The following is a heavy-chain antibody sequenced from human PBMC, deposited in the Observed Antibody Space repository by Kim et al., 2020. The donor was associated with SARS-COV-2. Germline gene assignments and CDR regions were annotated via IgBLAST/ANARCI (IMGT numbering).Heavy chain of an antibody. CDR2: INHSGST. D-gene: IGHD5-12*01. CDR3: ASGPPSRVATISSDY. Sequence: SETLSLTCAVYGGSFSGYYWSWIRQPPGKGLEWIGEINHSGSTNYNPSLKSRVTISVDTSKNQFSLKLSSVTAADTAVYYCASGPPSRVATISSDYWGQGTLVTVSS. V-gene: IGHV4-34*01. J-gene: IGHJ4*02. CDR1: GGSFSGYY.